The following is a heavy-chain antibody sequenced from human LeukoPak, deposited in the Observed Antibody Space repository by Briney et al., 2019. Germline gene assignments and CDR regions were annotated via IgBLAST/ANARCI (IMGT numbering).Heavy chain of an antibody. Sequence: KASETLSLTCSVSGGSITSSDYYWGWIRQPPGKGLEWIGIIFYRGNTHHNPSLMSRVTISIDTSRNQFSLKLGSVTAADTAVYYCARDRPPPAYYYYMDIWGKGTTVTVSS. J-gene: IGHJ6*03. D-gene: IGHD2-2*01. CDR2: IFYRGNT. CDR3: ARDRPPPAYYYYMDI. V-gene: IGHV4-39*07. CDR1: GGSITSSDYY.